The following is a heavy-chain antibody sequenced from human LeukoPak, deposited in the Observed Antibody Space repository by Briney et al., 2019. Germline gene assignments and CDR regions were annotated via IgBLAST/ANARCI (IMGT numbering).Heavy chain of an antibody. CDR2: IHESGSS. V-gene: IGHV4-59*02. CDR3: ARENGDYAFDY. D-gene: IGHD4-17*01. J-gene: IGHJ4*02. CDR1: GGSVSTYY. Sequence: PSETLSLTCSASGGSVSTYYWSWIRQPPGKGLEWVGSIHESGSSNSNSSLKSRVTISLDTSKNQFSLRLSSVIVADTAVYYCARENGDYAFDYWGQGTLVTVSS.